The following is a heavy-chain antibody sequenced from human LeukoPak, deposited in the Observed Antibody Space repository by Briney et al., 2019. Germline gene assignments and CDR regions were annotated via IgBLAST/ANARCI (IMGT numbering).Heavy chain of an antibody. CDR2: ISGSGGST. J-gene: IGHJ3*02. Sequence: GRSLRLSCAASGFTFSSDAMSWVRQAPATGLEWVSAISGSGGSTYYEDPVKGRFTISRDNSKNTLYLQMNSLRAEDTAVYYCAKGLYGGNPTDAFDIWGQGTMVTVSS. V-gene: IGHV3-23*01. CDR3: AKGLYGGNPTDAFDI. CDR1: GFTFSSDA. D-gene: IGHD4-23*01.